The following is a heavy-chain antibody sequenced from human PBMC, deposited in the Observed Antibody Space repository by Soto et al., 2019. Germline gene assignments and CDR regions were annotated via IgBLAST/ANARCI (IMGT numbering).Heavy chain of an antibody. D-gene: IGHD2-2*01. CDR2: ISSSGSTI. CDR3: AYGSEDIVVVPAAMMGY. Sequence: QVQLVESGGGLVKPGGSLRLSCAASGFTFSDYYMSWIRQAPGKGLEWVSYISSSGSTIYYADSVKGRFTISRDNAKNSRYLQMNSLRAEDADEYYWAYGSEDIVVVPAAMMGYWGQGTLVTVSS. J-gene: IGHJ4*02. CDR1: GFTFSDYY. V-gene: IGHV3-11*01.